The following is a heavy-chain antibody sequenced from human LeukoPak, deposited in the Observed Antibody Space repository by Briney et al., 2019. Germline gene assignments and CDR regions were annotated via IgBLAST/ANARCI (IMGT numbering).Heavy chain of an antibody. V-gene: IGHV3-23*01. D-gene: IGHD3-3*01. CDR1: AFTFSSYA. Sequence: GGSLRLSCVASAFTFSSYAMSWVRQAPGKGLEWISSISSSGGNVYYADSVKGRFTVSRDNSKNTLYLQMNSLRVEDTAVYYCANSQQRTIFGVVIVDLQYWGQGTLVTVSS. CDR2: ISSSGGNV. J-gene: IGHJ1*01. CDR3: ANSQQRTIFGVVIVDLQY.